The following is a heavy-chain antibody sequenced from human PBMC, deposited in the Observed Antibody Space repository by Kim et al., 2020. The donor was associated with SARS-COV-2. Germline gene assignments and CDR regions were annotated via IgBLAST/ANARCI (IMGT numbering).Heavy chain of an antibody. V-gene: IGHV3-33*06. CDR2: IWYDGSKK. Sequence: GGSLRLSCAASGFTFSSYGMHWVRQAPGKGLERVAVIWYDGSKKYYVDSVKGRYTISRDNSKNTLYLQMNSLRAEDTAVYYCANGGSSSSWAHLYWGQGTLVIVSS. D-gene: IGHD2-2*01. CDR1: GFTFSSYG. J-gene: IGHJ4*02. CDR3: ANGGSSSSWAHLY.